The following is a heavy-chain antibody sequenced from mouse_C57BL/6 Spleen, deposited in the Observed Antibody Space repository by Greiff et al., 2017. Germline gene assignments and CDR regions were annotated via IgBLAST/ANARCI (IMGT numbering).Heavy chain of an antibody. J-gene: IGHJ4*01. D-gene: IGHD1-1*01. CDR1: GYTFTDYY. Sequence: EVQLQQSGPELVKPGASVKISCKASGYTFTDYYMNWVNQSHGKSLEWIGDINPNNGGTSYNQKFKGKATLTVDKSSSTAYMELRSLTSEDSAVYYCARGIYYYETYAMDYWGQGTSVTVSS. CDR3: ARGIYYYETYAMDY. V-gene: IGHV1-26*01. CDR2: INPNNGGT.